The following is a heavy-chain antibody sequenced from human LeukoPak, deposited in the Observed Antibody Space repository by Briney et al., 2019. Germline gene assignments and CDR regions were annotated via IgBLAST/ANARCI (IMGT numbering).Heavy chain of an antibody. CDR3: ARGSNWGSDAFDI. Sequence: GGSLRLSCAASGFTFSSYAMHWVRQAPGKGLEWVAVISYDGSNKYYADSVKGRFTISRDNSKNTLYLQMNSLRAEDTAVYYCARGSNWGSDAFDIWGQGTMVTVSS. D-gene: IGHD7-27*01. CDR2: ISYDGSNK. J-gene: IGHJ3*02. V-gene: IGHV3-30-3*01. CDR1: GFTFSSYA.